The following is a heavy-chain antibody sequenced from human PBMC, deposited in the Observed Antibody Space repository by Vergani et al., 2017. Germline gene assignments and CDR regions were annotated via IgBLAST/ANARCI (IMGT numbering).Heavy chain of an antibody. Sequence: QVQLQESGSGLVKPSQTLSLTCTVSGDSINSGHYSWNWIRQSPSKGLEWIGYIFHSGSTYYNPSLESRLTISLDTSENHLSLKLTSVTAADTAVYYCARQKDYYMDVWGKGP. CDR2: IFHSGST. J-gene: IGHJ6*03. CDR3: ARQKDYYMDV. V-gene: IGHV4-30-2*05. CDR1: GDSINSGHYS.